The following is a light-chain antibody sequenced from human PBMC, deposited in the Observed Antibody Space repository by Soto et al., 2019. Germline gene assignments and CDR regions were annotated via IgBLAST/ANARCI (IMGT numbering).Light chain of an antibody. CDR1: QSVSSY. Sequence: EIVLTQSPGTLSLSPGERATLSCRASQSVSSYLAWCQQKPGQAPRLLIHDASNRATGIPARFSGSGSGTDFTLTISRLEPEDFAVYYCQQYGSSGTFGQGTKVDIK. CDR3: QQYGSSGT. V-gene: IGKV3-20*01. J-gene: IGKJ1*01. CDR2: DAS.